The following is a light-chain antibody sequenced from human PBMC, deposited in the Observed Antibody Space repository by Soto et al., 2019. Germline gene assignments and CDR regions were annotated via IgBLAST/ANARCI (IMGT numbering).Light chain of an antibody. Sequence: QSALTQPASVSGSPGQSITVSCTGTNTDVGGYNYVSWYQQHPGKAPKLMIYEVSNRPSGVPNRFSGSKSGNTASLTISGLQAEDEADYYCSSYTTSSTLVVFGGGTKLTVL. CDR1: NTDVGGYNY. CDR3: SSYTTSSTLVV. V-gene: IGLV2-14*01. J-gene: IGLJ2*01. CDR2: EVS.